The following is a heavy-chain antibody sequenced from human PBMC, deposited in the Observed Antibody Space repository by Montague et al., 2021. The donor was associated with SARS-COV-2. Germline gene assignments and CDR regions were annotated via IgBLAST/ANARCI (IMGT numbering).Heavy chain of an antibody. J-gene: IGHJ3*02. V-gene: IGHV4-39*01. CDR2: IYYSGGT. CDR3: AMRGGALDAFDI. Sequence: SETLSLTCTVSGGSIRTSSYYWGWIRQPPGKGLDWTGSIYYSGGTYYNPSLKRRVTISVDTSKNQFSLKLSSVTAADTAVYYCAMRGGALDAFDIWGQGTMVIVSS. D-gene: IGHD4-17*01. CDR1: GGSIRTSSYY.